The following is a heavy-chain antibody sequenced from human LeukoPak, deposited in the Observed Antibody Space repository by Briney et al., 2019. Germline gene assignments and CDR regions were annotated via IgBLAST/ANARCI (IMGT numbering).Heavy chain of an antibody. CDR1: GGSISSSNW. Sequence: SETLSLTCAVSGGSISSSNWWSWVRPPPGKGLEWIGEIYHSGSTNYNPSLKSRVTISVDKSKNQFSLKLSSVTAADTAVYYCARVTMIVVVIPPPGAFDIWGQGTMVTVSS. CDR2: IYHSGST. V-gene: IGHV4-4*02. CDR3: ARVTMIVVVIPPPGAFDI. D-gene: IGHD3-22*01. J-gene: IGHJ3*02.